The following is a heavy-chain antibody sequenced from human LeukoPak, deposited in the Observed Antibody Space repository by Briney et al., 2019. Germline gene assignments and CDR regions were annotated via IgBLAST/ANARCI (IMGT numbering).Heavy chain of an antibody. V-gene: IGHV3-23*01. CDR3: ARDSRRVGATKSFAFDI. D-gene: IGHD1-26*01. J-gene: IGHJ3*02. Sequence: GGSLRLSCAASEFTFSSYAMSWARQAPGKGLEWVSAISGSGGSTYYADSVKGRFTISRDNSKNTLYLQMNSLRAEDTAVYYCARDSRRVGATKSFAFDIWGQGTMVTVSS. CDR1: EFTFSSYA. CDR2: ISGSGGST.